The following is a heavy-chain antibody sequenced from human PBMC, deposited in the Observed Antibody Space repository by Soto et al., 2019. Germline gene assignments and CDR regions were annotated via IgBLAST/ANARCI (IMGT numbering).Heavy chain of an antibody. V-gene: IGHV1-69*13. CDR3: ASADDGYSSSWYWFDP. Sequence: ASVKVSCKASGGTFSSYAISWVRQAPGQGLEWMGGIIPIFGTANYAQKFQGRVTITADESTSTAYMELSSLRSEDTAVYYCASADDGYSSSWYWFDPWGQGTLVTVSS. CDR2: IIPIFGTA. D-gene: IGHD6-13*01. CDR1: GGTFSSYA. J-gene: IGHJ5*02.